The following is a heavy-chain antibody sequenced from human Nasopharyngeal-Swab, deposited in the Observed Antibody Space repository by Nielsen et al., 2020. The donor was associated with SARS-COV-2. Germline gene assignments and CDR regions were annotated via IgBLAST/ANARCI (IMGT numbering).Heavy chain of an antibody. D-gene: IGHD3-22*01. J-gene: IGHJ4*02. CDR3: ESNYDSGGFYDYRVQVH. V-gene: IGHV7-4-1*02. Sequence: WVRQAPGQGLEGMGWINTNTGFPTYARDFTGRFVLSLDTSVTTAYLEISGLKAEDTAIYYCESNYDSGGFYDYRVQVHWGQGTLVTVSS. CDR2: INTNTGFP.